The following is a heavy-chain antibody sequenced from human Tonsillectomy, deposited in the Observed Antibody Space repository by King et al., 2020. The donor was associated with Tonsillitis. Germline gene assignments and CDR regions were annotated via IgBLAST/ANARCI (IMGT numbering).Heavy chain of an antibody. CDR3: ARDQEAEGWFDP. Sequence: VQLVESGGGLVKPGGSLRLSCAASGFTFSKYSMNWVRQAPGKGLEWVSSISSSSTYIYYADSVKGRFTISRDNAKNSLYLQMNGLRAEDTAVYYCARDQEAEGWFDPWGQGTLVTVSS. V-gene: IGHV3-21*01. CDR2: ISSSSTYI. J-gene: IGHJ5*02. CDR1: GFTFSKYS.